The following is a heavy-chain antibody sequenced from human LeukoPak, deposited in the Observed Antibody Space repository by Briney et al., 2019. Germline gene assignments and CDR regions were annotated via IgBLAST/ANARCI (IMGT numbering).Heavy chain of an antibody. CDR1: GFTFSSYA. CDR3: VKSGIAVSGTDY. V-gene: IGHV3-64D*09. CDR2: ITSKGGST. Sequence: GGSLRLSCSASGFTFSSYAMHWVRQAPGKGLEYVSAITSKGGSTYYADSVKGRFTISRDNSKTTLYLQMSSLRAEDTAVYYCVKSGIAVSGTDYWGQGTLVTVSS. J-gene: IGHJ4*02. D-gene: IGHD6-19*01.